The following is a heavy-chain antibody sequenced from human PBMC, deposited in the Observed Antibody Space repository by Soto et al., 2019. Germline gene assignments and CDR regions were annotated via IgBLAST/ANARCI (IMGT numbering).Heavy chain of an antibody. V-gene: IGHV3-30-3*01. CDR2: ISYDGSNK. CDR3: ARDRETIVGATSRVKAYYYYYGMDV. Sequence: PGGSLRLSCAASGFTFSSYAMHWVRQAPGKGLEWVAFISYDGSNKYYADSVKGRFTISRDNSKNTLYLQMNSLRAEDTAVYYCARDRETIVGATSRVKAYYYYYGMDVWGQGTTVTVSS. CDR1: GFTFSSYA. J-gene: IGHJ6*02. D-gene: IGHD1-26*01.